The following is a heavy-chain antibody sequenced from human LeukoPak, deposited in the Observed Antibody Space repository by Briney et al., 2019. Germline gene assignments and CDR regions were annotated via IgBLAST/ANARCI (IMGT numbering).Heavy chain of an antibody. V-gene: IGHV3-66*04. CDR3: ARHSEFGTSWCDY. CDR2: IYTGGTT. D-gene: IGHD6-13*01. J-gene: IGHJ4*02. CDR1: GFTFSTYV. Sequence: GGSLRLSCAASGFTFSTYVMNWVRQAPGKGLEWVSVIYTGGTTYYADSVRGRFTISRDNSKNTLFLQMNILRVDDTAVYYCARHSEFGTSWCDYWGQGTLVTVSS.